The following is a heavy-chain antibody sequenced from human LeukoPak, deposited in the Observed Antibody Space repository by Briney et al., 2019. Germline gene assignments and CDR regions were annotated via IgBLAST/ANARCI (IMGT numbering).Heavy chain of an antibody. CDR1: GDSVSSKSAG. Sequence: SQTLSLTCAISGDSVSSKSAGWNWIRQSPSRGLEWLGRKYYRFKGSSGYAESVQSPISINQDTTKNQFSLQLKSVTHEDTAVYYCARSQTGGTFDHWGQGALVTVSS. D-gene: IGHD1-26*01. CDR3: ARSQTGGTFDH. CDR2: KYYRFKGSS. V-gene: IGHV6-1*01. J-gene: IGHJ4*02.